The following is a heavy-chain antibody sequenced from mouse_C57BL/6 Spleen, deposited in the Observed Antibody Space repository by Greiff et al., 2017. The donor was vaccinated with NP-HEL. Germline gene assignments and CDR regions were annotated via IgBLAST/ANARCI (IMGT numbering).Heavy chain of an antibody. CDR1: GFNIKDDY. D-gene: IGHD1-1*01. J-gene: IGHJ3*01. CDR3: TTPYYGSSRAY. CDR2: IDPENGDT. Sequence: VQLQQSGAELVRPGASVKLSCTASGFNIKDDYMHLVKQRPEQGLEWIGWIDPENGDTEYASKFQGKATITADTSSNTAYLQLSSLTSEDTAVYYCTTPYYGSSRAYWGQGTLVTVSA. V-gene: IGHV14-4*01.